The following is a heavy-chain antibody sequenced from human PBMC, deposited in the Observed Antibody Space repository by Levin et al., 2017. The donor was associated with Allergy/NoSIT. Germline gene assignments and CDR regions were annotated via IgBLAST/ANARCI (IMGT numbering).Heavy chain of an antibody. D-gene: IGHD6-19*01. Sequence: SETLSLTCAVYGGSFSGYYWSWIRQPPGKGLEWIGEINHSGSTNYNPSLKSRVTISVDTSKNQFSLKLSSVTAADTAVYYCASYKLETGIAVAVGYFDYWGQGTLVTVSS. CDR1: GGSFSGYY. J-gene: IGHJ4*02. CDR2: INHSGST. V-gene: IGHV4-34*01. CDR3: ASYKLETGIAVAVGYFDY.